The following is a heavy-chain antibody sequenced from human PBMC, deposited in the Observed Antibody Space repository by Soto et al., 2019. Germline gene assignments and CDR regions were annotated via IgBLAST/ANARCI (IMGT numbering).Heavy chain of an antibody. CDR2: IYYSGST. CDR3: ARVWGGAFDI. D-gene: IGHD3-10*01. V-gene: IGHV4-59*01. Sequence: PSETLSLTSTVSGVPIRSSYWSWIRQPPGKGLEWIGYIYYSGSTNYNPSLKSRVTISVDTSKNQFSLKLSSVTAADTAVYYCARVWGGAFDIWGQGT. J-gene: IGHJ3*02. CDR1: GVPIRSSY.